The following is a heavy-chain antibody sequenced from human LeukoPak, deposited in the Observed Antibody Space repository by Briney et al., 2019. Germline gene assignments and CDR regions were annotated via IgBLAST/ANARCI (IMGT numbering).Heavy chain of an antibody. CDR3: AREGDPPYSSSWYGDAFDI. CDR2: IIPIFGTA. Sequence: SVKVSCKASGGTVSSYAISWVRQAPGQGLEWMGGIIPIFGTANYAQKFQGRVTITADESTSTAYMELSSLRSEDTAVYYCAREGDPPYSSSWYGDAFDIWGQGTMVTVSS. J-gene: IGHJ3*02. D-gene: IGHD6-13*01. CDR1: GGTVSSYA. V-gene: IGHV1-69*13.